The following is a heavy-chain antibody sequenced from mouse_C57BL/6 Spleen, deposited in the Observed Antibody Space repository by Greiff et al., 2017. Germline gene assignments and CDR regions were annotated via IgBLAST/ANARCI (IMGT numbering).Heavy chain of an antibody. CDR1: GYAFSSSW. V-gene: IGHV1-82*01. CDR3: ARGGGSLYFDV. J-gene: IGHJ1*03. CDR2: IYPGDGDT. Sequence: QVQLQQSGPELVKPGASVKISCKASGYAFSSSWMNRVKQRPGKGLEWIGRIYPGDGDTNYNGKFKGKATLTADKSSSTAYMQLSSLTSEDSAVYFCARGGGSLYFDVWGTGTTVTVSS. D-gene: IGHD1-1*01.